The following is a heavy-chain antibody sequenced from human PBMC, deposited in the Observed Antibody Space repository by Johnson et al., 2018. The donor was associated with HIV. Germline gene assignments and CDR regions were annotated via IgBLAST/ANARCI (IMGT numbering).Heavy chain of an antibody. V-gene: IGHV3-30*14. D-gene: IGHD2-21*02. CDR3: ARGTVCGGDCYSRAFDI. J-gene: IGHJ3*02. Sequence: QVQLVESGGGVVRPGRSLRLSCAACEFTFSRFAMHWVRQAPGKGLEWVAVISYDGNNKYYTDSVKGRFTISRDNSKNTLYLQMGSLRAEDMAVYYCARGTVCGGDCYSRAFDILGQGTMVTVSS. CDR2: ISYDGNNK. CDR1: EFTFSRFA.